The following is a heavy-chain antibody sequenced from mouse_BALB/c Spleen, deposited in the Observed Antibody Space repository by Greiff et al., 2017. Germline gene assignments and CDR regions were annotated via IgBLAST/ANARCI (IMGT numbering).Heavy chain of an antibody. D-gene: IGHD2-1*01. V-gene: IGHV1-4*02. Sequence: QVQLQQSAADLARPGASVKMSCKASGYTFTSYTMHWVKQRPGQGLEWIGYINPSSGYTKYNQKFKDKTTLTADKSSSTAYMQLSSLTSEDSAVYYCARGDYGNYYFDYWGQGTTLTVSA. CDR1: GYTFTSYT. CDR2: INPSSGYT. CDR3: ARGDYGNYYFDY. J-gene: IGHJ2*01.